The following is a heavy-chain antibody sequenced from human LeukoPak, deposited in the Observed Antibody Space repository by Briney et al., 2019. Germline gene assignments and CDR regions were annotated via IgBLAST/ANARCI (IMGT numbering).Heavy chain of an antibody. J-gene: IGHJ5*02. D-gene: IGHD2-2*01. V-gene: IGHV3-33*03. CDR3: AKDGDCSSTSCYPGFSWFDP. CDR2: IWHDGTNE. CDR1: GFTFSNYA. Sequence: PGRSLRLSCAASGFTFSNYAMHWVRQAPGKGLEWVAVIWHDGTNEYYGNSVKGRCTVSRDNSKNTLYLEMISLRAEDTAIYYCAKDGDCSSTSCYPGFSWFDPWGQGTLVTVSS.